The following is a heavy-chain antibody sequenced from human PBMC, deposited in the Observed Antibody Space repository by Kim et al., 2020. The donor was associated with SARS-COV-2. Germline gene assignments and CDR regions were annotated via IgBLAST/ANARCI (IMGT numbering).Heavy chain of an antibody. CDR1: GYTLTELS. J-gene: IGHJ4*02. CDR3: ATGVLFGPYYYGSGSYPLDY. CDR2: FDPEDGET. D-gene: IGHD3-10*01. Sequence: ASVKVSCKVSGYTLTELSMHWVRQAPGKGLEWMGGFDPEDGETIYAQKFQGRVTMTEDTSTDTAYMELSSLRSEDTAVYYCATGVLFGPYYYGSGSYPLDYWGQGTLVTVSS. V-gene: IGHV1-24*01.